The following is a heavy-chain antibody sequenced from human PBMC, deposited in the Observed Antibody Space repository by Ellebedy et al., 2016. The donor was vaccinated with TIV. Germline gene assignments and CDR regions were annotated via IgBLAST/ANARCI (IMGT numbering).Heavy chain of an antibody. CDR1: GFTFGSYG. V-gene: IGHV3-33*08. D-gene: IGHD2-21*02. J-gene: IGHJ4*02. CDR2: LWFDNR. Sequence: GESLKISCAASGFTFGSYGMHWVRQAPGKGLEWVTGLWFDNRYYADSVKGRFTISRDNSKNPRYLQLDSLRAEDTAVYYCAREFHDYFFDYWGQGTLVTVSS. CDR3: AREFHDYFFDY.